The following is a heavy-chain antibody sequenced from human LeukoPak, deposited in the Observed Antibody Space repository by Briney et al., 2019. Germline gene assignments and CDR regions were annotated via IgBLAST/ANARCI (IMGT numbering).Heavy chain of an antibody. Sequence: GSLRLSCVASGFTFSSYAMSWVRQAPGKGLEWVSGINWNGGSTGYADSVKGRFTISRDNAKNSLYLQMNSLRAEDTALYYCARGGYGDSGLGYWGQGTLVTVSS. J-gene: IGHJ4*02. CDR1: GFTFSSYA. CDR3: ARGGYGDSGLGY. CDR2: INWNGGST. D-gene: IGHD4-17*01. V-gene: IGHV3-20*04.